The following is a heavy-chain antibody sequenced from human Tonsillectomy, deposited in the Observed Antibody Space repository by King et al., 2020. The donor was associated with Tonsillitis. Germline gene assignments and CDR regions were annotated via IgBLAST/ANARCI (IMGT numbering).Heavy chain of an antibody. D-gene: IGHD3-22*01. J-gene: IGHJ4*02. CDR2: ISYDGSDK. CDR1: GFTFSSYA. Sequence: VQLVESGGGVVQPGKSLRLSCAASGFTFSSYAMHWVRQAPGKGLEWVAVISYDGSDKYYADSVKGRFTISRDSSNNTLYLQMNSLRAEDTAVYSCARGGDYYDSSSFYNYYFDSWGQGTLVTVSS. CDR3: ARGGDYYDSSSFYNYYFDS. V-gene: IGHV3-30*01.